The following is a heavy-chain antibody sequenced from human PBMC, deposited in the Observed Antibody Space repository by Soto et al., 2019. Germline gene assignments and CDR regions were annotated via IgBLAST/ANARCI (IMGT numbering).Heavy chain of an antibody. Sequence: ASVKVSCKASGGTFSSYAISWVRQAPGQGLEWMGGIIPIFGTANYAQKFQGRVTITADKSTSTAYMELSSLRSEDTAVYYCARDSPNSGSYYFNSWYFDLWGRGTLVTVSS. D-gene: IGHD1-26*01. CDR3: ARDSPNSGSYYFNSWYFDL. CDR2: IIPIFGTA. J-gene: IGHJ2*01. CDR1: GGTFSSYA. V-gene: IGHV1-69*06.